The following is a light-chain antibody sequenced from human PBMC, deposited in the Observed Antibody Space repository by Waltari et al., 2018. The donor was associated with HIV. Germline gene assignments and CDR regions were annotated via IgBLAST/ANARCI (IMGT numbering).Light chain of an antibody. J-gene: IGLJ1*01. CDR2: ANS. Sequence: QSVLTQPPSVSGAPGQRVTIPCPGSSSTTGAGYAVHRYQQLPGTAPKLLIYANSNRPSGVPDRFSGSKSGTSASLAITGLQAEDEADYYCQSYDSSLSAHYVFGTGTKVTVL. V-gene: IGLV1-40*01. CDR3: QSYDSSLSAHYV. CDR1: SSTTGAGYA.